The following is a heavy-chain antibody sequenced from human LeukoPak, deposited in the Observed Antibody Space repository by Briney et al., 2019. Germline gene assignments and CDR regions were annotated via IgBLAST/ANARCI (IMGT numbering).Heavy chain of an antibody. Sequence: GGSLRLSCEASGFSFSSYWMQWVRQAPGKGLVWVSRINSDGSSTSYADSVKGRFTISRDNARNTLYLQMNSLRAEDTAVYYCARDIDYYDSSGYSHWGQGTLVTVSS. V-gene: IGHV3-74*01. CDR2: INSDGSST. CDR1: GFSFSSYW. D-gene: IGHD3-22*01. CDR3: ARDIDYYDSSGYSH. J-gene: IGHJ4*02.